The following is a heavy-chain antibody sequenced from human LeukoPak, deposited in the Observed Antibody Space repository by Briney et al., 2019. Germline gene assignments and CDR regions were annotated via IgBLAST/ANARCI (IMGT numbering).Heavy chain of an antibody. CDR2: ISSSSSYI. J-gene: IGHJ4*02. CDR3: ATGDSYGSYFDY. V-gene: IGHV3-21*01. D-gene: IGHD5-18*01. Sequence: GGSLRLSCAASGLTFSSHWMHWVRQAPGKGLEWVSSISSSSSYIYYADSVKGRFTISRDNAKNSLYLQMNSLRAEDTAVYYCATGDSYGSYFDYWGQGTLVTVSS. CDR1: GLTFSSHW.